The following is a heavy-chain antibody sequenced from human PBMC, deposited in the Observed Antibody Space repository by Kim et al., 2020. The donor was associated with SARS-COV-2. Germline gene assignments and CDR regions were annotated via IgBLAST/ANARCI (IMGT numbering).Heavy chain of an antibody. CDR1: GYTLTELS. D-gene: IGHD6-13*01. J-gene: IGHJ6*02. Sequence: ASVKVSCKVSGYTLTELSMHWVRQAPGKGLEWMGGFDPEDGETIYAQKFQGRVTMTEDTSTDTAYMELSSLRSEDTAVYYCATDGAAAGMEPTRYYGMDVWGQGTTVTVSS. CDR3: ATDGAAAGMEPTRYYGMDV. CDR2: FDPEDGET. V-gene: IGHV1-24*01.